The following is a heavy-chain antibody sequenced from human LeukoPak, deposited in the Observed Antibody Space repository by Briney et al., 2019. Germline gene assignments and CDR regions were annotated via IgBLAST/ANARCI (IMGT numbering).Heavy chain of an antibody. Sequence: NHGESLKISCKGSGYSFTSYWIGWVRQMPGKGLEWMGIIYPGDSDTRYSPSFQGQVTISADKSISTAYLQWSSLKASDTAMYYCARGDYDILTGYSAWGQGTLVTVSS. CDR2: IYPGDSDT. CDR1: GYSFTSYW. J-gene: IGHJ5*02. V-gene: IGHV5-51*01. CDR3: ARGDYDILTGYSA. D-gene: IGHD3-9*01.